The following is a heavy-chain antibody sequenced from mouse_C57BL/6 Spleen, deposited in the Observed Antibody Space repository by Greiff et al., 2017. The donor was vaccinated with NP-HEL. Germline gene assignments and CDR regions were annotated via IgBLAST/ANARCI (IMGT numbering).Heavy chain of an antibody. CDR2: IYIGNGYT. J-gene: IGHJ1*03. D-gene: IGHD1-1*01. CDR1: GYTFTSYG. V-gene: IGHV1-58*01. CDR3: ARRTYGSRDWYFDV. Sequence: EVKLQESGAELVRPGSSVKMSCKTSGYTFTSYGINWVKQRPGQGLEWIGYIYIGNGYTEYNEKFKGKATLTSDTSSSTAYMQLSSLTSEDSAIYFCARRTYGSRDWYFDVWGTGTTVTVSS.